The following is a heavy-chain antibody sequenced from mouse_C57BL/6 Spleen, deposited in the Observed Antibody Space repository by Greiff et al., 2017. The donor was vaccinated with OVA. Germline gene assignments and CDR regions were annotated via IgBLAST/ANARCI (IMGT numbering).Heavy chain of an antibody. CDR3: AKWEPLGGWLLHDAMDY. V-gene: IGHV1-55*01. Sequence: QVQLQQPGAELVKPGASVKMSCKASGYTFTSYWITWVKQRPGQGLEWIGDIYPGSGSTNYNEKFKSKATLTVDTSSSTAYMQLSSLTSEDSAVYYCAKWEPLGGWLLHDAMDYWGKGTSVTVSS. CDR1: GYTFTSYW. CDR2: IYPGSGST. D-gene: IGHD2-3*01. J-gene: IGHJ4*01.